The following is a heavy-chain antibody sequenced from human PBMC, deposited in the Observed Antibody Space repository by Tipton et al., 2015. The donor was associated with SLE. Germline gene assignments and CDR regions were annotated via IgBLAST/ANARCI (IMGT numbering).Heavy chain of an antibody. D-gene: IGHD3-3*01. CDR3: ARTGVYDFWSGLYYFDY. J-gene: IGHJ4*02. CDR1: GYTFTGYY. CDR2: IIPIFGTA. Sequence: QSGAEVKKPGASVKVSCKASGYTFTGYYMHWVRQAPGQGLEWMGGIIPIFGTANYAQKFQGRVTITADESTSTAYMELSSLRSEDTAVYYCARTGVYDFWSGLYYFDYWGQGTLVTVSS. V-gene: IGHV1-69*13.